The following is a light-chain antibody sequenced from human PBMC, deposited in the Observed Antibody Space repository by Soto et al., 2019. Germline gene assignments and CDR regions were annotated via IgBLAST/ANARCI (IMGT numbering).Light chain of an antibody. CDR1: QSVSTN. CDR3: QQYNNWPSLT. V-gene: IGKV3-15*01. CDR2: GAS. J-gene: IGKJ4*01. Sequence: EIVMTQSPATLSVSPGERVTLSCRASQSVSTNLAWYQQKPGQGPRLLIYGASTRATGIPARFSGSGSGTEFTLTISSLQSEDFALYYCQQYNNWPSLTFGGGTKVEIK.